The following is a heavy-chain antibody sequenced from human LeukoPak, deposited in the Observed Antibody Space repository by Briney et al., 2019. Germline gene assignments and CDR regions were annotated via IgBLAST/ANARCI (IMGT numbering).Heavy chain of an antibody. CDR2: ISRSGSTI. V-gene: IGHV3-48*03. J-gene: IGHJ4*02. CDR1: GFTFRSYE. Sequence: GGSLRLSCAASGFTFRSYEMNWVRQAPGKGLEWVSYISRSGSTIYYVDSVKGRFTISRDNAKNSLYLQLNSLRAEDTAVYYCARDQFVAIDYWGQGTLVTVSS. D-gene: IGHD2-15*01. CDR3: ARDQFVAIDY.